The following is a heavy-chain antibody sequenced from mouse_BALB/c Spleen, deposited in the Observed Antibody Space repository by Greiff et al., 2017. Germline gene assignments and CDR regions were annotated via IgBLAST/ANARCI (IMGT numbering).Heavy chain of an antibody. CDR2: IWGDGST. CDR3: ARDNGYDFSWYFDV. D-gene: IGHD2-2*01. J-gene: IGHJ1*01. Sequence: VQLQQSGPGLVAPSQSLSITCTVSGFSLTGYGVNWVRQPPGKGLEWLGMIWGDGSTDYNSALKSRLSISKDNSKSQVFLKMNSLQTDDTARYYCARDNGYDFSWYFDVWGAGTTVTVSS. V-gene: IGHV2-6-7*01. CDR1: GFSLTGYG.